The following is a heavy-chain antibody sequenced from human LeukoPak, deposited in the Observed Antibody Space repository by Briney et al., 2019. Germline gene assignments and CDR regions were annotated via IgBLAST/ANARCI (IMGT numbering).Heavy chain of an antibody. J-gene: IGHJ5*02. CDR2: IYYSGSP. V-gene: IGHV4-39*01. Sequence: AGGSLRLSCAASGFTFSDYYMSWIRQPPGKGLEWIGSIYYSGSPYYNPSLKSRVTISVDTSKKQFSLKLSSVTAADTAVYYCARHVGFITMVRGVINNNWFDPWGQGTLVTVSS. CDR3: ARHVGFITMVRGVINNNWFDP. CDR1: GFTFSDYY. D-gene: IGHD3-10*01.